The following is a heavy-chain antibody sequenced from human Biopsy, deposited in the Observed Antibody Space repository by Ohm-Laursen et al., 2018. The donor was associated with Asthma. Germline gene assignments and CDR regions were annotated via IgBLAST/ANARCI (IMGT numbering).Heavy chain of an antibody. D-gene: IGHD2-2*01. V-gene: IGHV1-69*13. CDR1: GGTFNTYV. CDR3: ARKAGSCISRTCYSLDF. CDR2: INIVFSTT. Sequence: SVKVSCKSLGGTFNTYVIGWARQAPRDGSEWKGGINIVFSTTTYPQKFQDRVTITADDSTSTVYMELSCLRSEDTAVYYCARKAGSCISRTCYSLDFWGQGTLVTVSS. J-gene: IGHJ4*02.